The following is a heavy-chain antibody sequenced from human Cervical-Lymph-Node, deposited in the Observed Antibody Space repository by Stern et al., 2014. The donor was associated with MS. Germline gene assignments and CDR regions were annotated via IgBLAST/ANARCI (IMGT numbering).Heavy chain of an antibody. CDR1: GYTFTDYY. V-gene: IGHV1-2*06. J-gene: IGHJ3*01. CDR3: TRDLVGTDAFDV. D-gene: IGHD1-14*01. CDR2: INPDSGGF. Sequence: QLVQSGAALKKPGTSVRVSCQTSGYTFTDYYIHWVRQAPGQGLEWMGRINPDSGGFSYTQKFQGRVTMTRDTSRNTAYMELSSLRSDDTAMFYCTRDLVGTDAFDVWGQGTMVIVSS.